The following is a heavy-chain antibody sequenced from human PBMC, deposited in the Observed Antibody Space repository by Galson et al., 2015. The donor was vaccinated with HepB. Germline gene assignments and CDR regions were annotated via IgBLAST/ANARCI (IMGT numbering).Heavy chain of an antibody. CDR3: ARVGYYYGSGSYARRRNWFDP. Sequence: SLRLSCAASGFTFSRYWMSWVRQSPGKGLEWVANINEDGSEKYYVDSVKGRFTISRDNVKNPLYLQMNSLRAEDTAVYYCARVGYYYGSGSYARRRNWFDPWGQGTLVTVSS. J-gene: IGHJ5*02. D-gene: IGHD3-10*01. CDR1: GFTFSRYW. CDR2: INEDGSEK. V-gene: IGHV3-7*03.